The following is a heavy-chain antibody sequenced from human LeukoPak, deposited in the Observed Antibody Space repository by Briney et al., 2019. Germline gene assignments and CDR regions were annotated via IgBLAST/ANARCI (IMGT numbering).Heavy chain of an antibody. CDR3: ARQLSDHYESSGYYFDS. CDR2: IYYSGST. V-gene: IGHV4-59*08. D-gene: IGHD3-22*01. CDR1: GGSISSYY. J-gene: IGHJ4*02. Sequence: PSETLSLTCSVSGGSISSYYWSWIRQPPARGLEWIGCIYYSGSTNYNPSFKSRVTISVDTSKNLFSLKLSSVTAADTAVFYCARQLSDHYESSGYYFDSWGQGTLVTVSS.